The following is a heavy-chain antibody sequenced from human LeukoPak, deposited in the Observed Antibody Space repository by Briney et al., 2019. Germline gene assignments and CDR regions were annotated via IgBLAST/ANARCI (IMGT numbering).Heavy chain of an antibody. CDR1: GYTFTCYY. CDR3: ARDRSIAAAGTSGH. J-gene: IGHJ4*02. Sequence: ASVKVSCKASGYTFTCYYMHWVRQAPGQGLEWMGWINPNSGGTNYAQKFQGRVTMTRDTSISTAYMELSRLRSDDTAVYYCARDRSIAAAGTSGHWGQGTLVTVSS. D-gene: IGHD6-13*01. CDR2: INPNSGGT. V-gene: IGHV1-2*02.